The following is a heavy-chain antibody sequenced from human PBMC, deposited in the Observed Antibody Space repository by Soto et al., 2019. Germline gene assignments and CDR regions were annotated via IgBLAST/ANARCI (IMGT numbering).Heavy chain of an antibody. CDR3: ATFRNDYGAFDY. CDR1: GGIFKSYS. Sequence: QVQLVQSGPEVKKPGSSVKVSCKASGGIFKSYSIIWMRQAPGQGFEWVGRISPFLGLTTPAQKLQDRLTLTADKSTSTAYLELGSLRSDDTALYYCATFRNDYGAFDYWGQGTLVTVSS. V-gene: IGHV1-69*02. J-gene: IGHJ4*02. D-gene: IGHD4-17*01. CDR2: ISPFLGLT.